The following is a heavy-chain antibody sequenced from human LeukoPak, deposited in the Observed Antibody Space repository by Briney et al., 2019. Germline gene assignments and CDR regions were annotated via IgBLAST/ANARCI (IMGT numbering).Heavy chain of an antibody. D-gene: IGHD4-11*01. CDR1: KFTFSHYA. V-gene: IGHV3-33*01. J-gene: IGHJ4*02. Sequence: GGSLRLSCAASKFTFSHYAIHWVRQAPGKGLQWVAVIWSDGTNQYYADSVKGRFTISRDNSNNMVYLQMNGLRVDDTGVYYCARDAQRGFDYSNSLEYWGQGALVTASS. CDR3: ARDAQRGFDYSNSLEY. CDR2: IWSDGTNQ.